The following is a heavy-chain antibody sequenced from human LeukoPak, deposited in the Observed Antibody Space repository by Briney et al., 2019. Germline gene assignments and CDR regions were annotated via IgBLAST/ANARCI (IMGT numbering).Heavy chain of an antibody. V-gene: IGHV3-30*02. D-gene: IGHD3-10*01. Sequence: GGSLRLSCAASGFTFSSYGMHWVRQAPGMGLEWVAFIRYDGSNKYYADSVKGRFTISRDNSKNTLYLQMNSLRAEDTAVYYCGLLVRGVIDAFDIWGQGTLVSVSS. CDR1: GFTFSSYG. J-gene: IGHJ3*02. CDR3: GLLVRGVIDAFDI. CDR2: IRYDGSNK.